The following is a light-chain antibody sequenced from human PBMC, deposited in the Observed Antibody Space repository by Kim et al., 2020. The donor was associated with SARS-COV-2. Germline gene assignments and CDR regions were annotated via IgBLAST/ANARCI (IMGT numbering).Light chain of an antibody. CDR2: DAS. V-gene: IGKV1-39*01. CDR1: QSISSY. J-gene: IGKJ2*03. CDR3: QQSYSTPPSS. Sequence: AAVGDRVTITCRASQSISSYLNWYQHTPGKAPKLLFYDASSLQSGVPSRFSGSGSGTDFTLTISSLQPEDFATYYCQQSYSTPPSSFGQGTKLEI.